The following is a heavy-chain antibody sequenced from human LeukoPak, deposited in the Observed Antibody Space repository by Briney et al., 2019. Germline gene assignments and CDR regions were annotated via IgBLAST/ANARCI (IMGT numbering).Heavy chain of an antibody. J-gene: IGHJ4*02. D-gene: IGHD4-17*01. Sequence: GGSLRLSCAASGFTVSSNYMSWVRQAPGKGLEWVSVIYSGGSTYYADFVKGRFIISRDNSKNTLFLQMDSLRAEDTAVYFCARDRVDFGDYVDYWGQGTLVTVSS. CDR2: IYSGGST. CDR1: GFTVSSNY. CDR3: ARDRVDFGDYVDY. V-gene: IGHV3-66*01.